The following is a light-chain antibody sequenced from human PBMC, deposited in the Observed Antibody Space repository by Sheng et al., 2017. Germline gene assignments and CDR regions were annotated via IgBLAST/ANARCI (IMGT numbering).Light chain of an antibody. CDR3: QQRNQWPLT. V-gene: IGKV3D-11*02. CDR2: DSS. CDR1: QSVSSQ. Sequence: EIVMTQSPATLSVSPGERATLSCRASQSVSSQLVWYQQKPGQAPRLLIYDSSVRATGTPGRFSGSGAGTGFTFTISSLEPEDVAVYYCQQRNQWPLTFGGGTKVEI. J-gene: IGKJ4*01.